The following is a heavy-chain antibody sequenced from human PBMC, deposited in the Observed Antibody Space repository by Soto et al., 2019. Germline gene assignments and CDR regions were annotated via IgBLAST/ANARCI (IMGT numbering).Heavy chain of an antibody. CDR3: ARDRYYDSSGYFDY. CDR2: IYHSGST. V-gene: IGHV4-30-2*01. D-gene: IGHD3-22*01. J-gene: IGHJ4*02. Sequence: SETLSLTCAVSGGSISSGGYSWSWIRQPPGKGLEWIGYIYHSGSTYYNPSLKSRVTISVDTSKSQFSLKLSSVTAADTAVYYCARDRYYDSSGYFDYWGQGALVTVSS. CDR1: GGSISSGGYS.